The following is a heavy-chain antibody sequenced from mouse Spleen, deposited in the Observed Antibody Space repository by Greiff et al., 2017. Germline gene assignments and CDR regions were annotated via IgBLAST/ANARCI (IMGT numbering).Heavy chain of an antibody. J-gene: IGHJ2*01. D-gene: IGHD1-1*01. CDR2: IYPGSGNT. CDR3: ARITTVVATDY. V-gene: IGHV1-66*01. CDR1: GYSFTSYY. Sequence: VQRVESGPELVKPGASVKISCKASGYSFTSYYIHWVKQRPGQGLEWIGWIYPGSGNTKYNEKFKGKATLTADTSSSTAYMQLSSLTSEDSAVYYCARITTVVATDYWGQGTTLTVSS.